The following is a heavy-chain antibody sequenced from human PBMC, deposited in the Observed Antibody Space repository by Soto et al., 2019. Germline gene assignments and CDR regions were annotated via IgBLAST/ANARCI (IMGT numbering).Heavy chain of an antibody. J-gene: IGHJ4*02. CDR3: PAHLGEFPPLNY. CDR1: GFSFSNAW. Sequence: EVQLVESGGDFVKPGGSLRVSCAVSGFSFSNAWMSWVRQAPGKGLEWVGRIKSRADGGTTDYTAPVKGRFTISRDYSKNRVFLQMNGLKPEDTAVYNCPAHLGEFPPLNYWAQETLATAPS. V-gene: IGHV3-15*01. D-gene: IGHD3-16*01. CDR2: IKSRADGGTT.